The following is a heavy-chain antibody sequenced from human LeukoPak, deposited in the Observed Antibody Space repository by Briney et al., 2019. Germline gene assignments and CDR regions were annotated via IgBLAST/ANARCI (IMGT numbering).Heavy chain of an antibody. D-gene: IGHD2-2*01. V-gene: IGHV3-21*01. Sequence: GGSLRLSCAASGFTFSSQTMNWVRQAPGKGLEWVSSIVSGSAFIYYADSVKGRFTISRDNANNSLYPQMNSLRDDDTAVYYCTSLSSGGGYAGGTDYWGQGTLVTVSS. CDR3: TSLSSGGGYAGGTDY. CDR2: IVSGSAFI. J-gene: IGHJ4*02. CDR1: GFTFSSQT.